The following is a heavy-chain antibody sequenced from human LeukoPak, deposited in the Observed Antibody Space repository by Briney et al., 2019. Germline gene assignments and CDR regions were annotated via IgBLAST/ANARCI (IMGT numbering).Heavy chain of an antibody. J-gene: IGHJ6*03. V-gene: IGHV4-34*01. CDR2: INHSGST. CDR1: GGSFSGYY. D-gene: IGHD5-24*01. Sequence: SETLSLTCAVYGGSFSGYYWSWISQPPGKGLEWIGEINHSGSTNYNPSLKSRVTISVDTSKNQFSLKLSSVTAADTAVYYCARGRGAMAGNLYYYYVDVWGKGTTVTVSS. CDR3: ARGRGAMAGNLYYYYVDV.